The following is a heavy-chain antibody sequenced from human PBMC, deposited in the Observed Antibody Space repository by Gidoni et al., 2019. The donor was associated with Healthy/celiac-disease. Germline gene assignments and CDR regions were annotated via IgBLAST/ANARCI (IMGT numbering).Heavy chain of an antibody. CDR2: ISGSGGST. V-gene: IGHV3-23*01. J-gene: IGHJ3*02. Sequence: EVQLLESGGGLVQHGGSLRLSCAASGFTFSSYAMSWVRQAPGKGLEWVSAISGSGGSTYYADSVKGRFTISRDNSKNTLYLQMNSLRAEDTAVYYCAKDRIVVVVAAEVDAFDIWGQGTMVTVSS. CDR1: GFTFSSYA. CDR3: AKDRIVVVVAAEVDAFDI. D-gene: IGHD2-15*01.